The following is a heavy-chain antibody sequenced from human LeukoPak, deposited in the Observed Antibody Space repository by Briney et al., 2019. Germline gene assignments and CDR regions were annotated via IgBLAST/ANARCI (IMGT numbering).Heavy chain of an antibody. D-gene: IGHD5-12*01. J-gene: IGHJ4*02. CDR3: AKDGVATGLTHFDY. CDR1: GFIFNNND. CDR2: ITGSGGST. V-gene: IGHV3-23*01. Sequence: PGGSLRLSCSASGFIFNNNDMSWVRRAPGKGLEWVSAITGSGGSTYYADSVKGRFTISRDNSKNTLYLQMNSLRAEDTAVYYCAKDGVATGLTHFDYWGQGTLVTVSS.